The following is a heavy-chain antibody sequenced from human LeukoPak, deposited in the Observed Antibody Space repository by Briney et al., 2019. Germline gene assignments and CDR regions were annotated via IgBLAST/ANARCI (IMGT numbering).Heavy chain of an antibody. Sequence: GRSLRLSCAASGFTFSSYGMHWVRQAPGKGLEWVSSISSSSSYIYYADSVKGRFTISRDNAKNSLYLQMNSLRAEDTAVYYCARELYSSADAFDIWGQGTMVTVSS. J-gene: IGHJ3*02. D-gene: IGHD6-19*01. CDR3: ARELYSSADAFDI. CDR2: ISSSSSYI. V-gene: IGHV3-21*01. CDR1: GFTFSSYG.